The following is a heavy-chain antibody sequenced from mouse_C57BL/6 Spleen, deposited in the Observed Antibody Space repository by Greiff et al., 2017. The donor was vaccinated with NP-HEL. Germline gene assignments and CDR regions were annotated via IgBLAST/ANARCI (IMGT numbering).Heavy chain of an antibody. CDR1: GYSITSGYY. CDR3: ARDHSRGYFDY. Sequence: EVQLQQSGPGLVKPSQSLSLTCSVTGYSITSGYYWNWIRQFPGNKLEWMGYISYDGSNNYNPSLKNRISITRDTSKNQFFLKLNSVTTEDTATYYCARDHSRGYFDYWGQGTTLTVSS. D-gene: IGHD1-1*01. V-gene: IGHV3-6*01. J-gene: IGHJ2*01. CDR2: ISYDGSN.